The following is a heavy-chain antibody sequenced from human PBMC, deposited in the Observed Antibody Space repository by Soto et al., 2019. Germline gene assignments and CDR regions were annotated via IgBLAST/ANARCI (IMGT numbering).Heavy chain of an antibody. CDR2: INADGSYT. Sequence: EVQLVESGGHAVQPGGSLRLSCTASGFRFSSHWMHWVRQGPGKGLVWVSRINADGSYTTYGDSVKGRFTISRDNAQNTLCLRINSMRAEDSAVCNCARQKYVDNCDYIDVWGKGSTVTVSS. CDR3: ARQKYVDNCDYIDV. J-gene: IGHJ6*03. D-gene: IGHD1-1*01. V-gene: IGHV3-74*01. CDR1: GFRFSSHW.